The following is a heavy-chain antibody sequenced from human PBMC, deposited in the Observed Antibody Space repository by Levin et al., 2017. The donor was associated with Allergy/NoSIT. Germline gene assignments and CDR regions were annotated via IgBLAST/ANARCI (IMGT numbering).Heavy chain of an antibody. CDR1: GDSVSSNSAA. J-gene: IGHJ3*02. D-gene: IGHD3-10*01. Sequence: SETLSLTCAISGDSVSSNSAAWNWIRQSPSRGLEWLGRTYYRSKWYNDYAVSVKSRITINPDTSKNQFSLQLNSVTPEDTAVYYCAREEFRLLWFGPNAFDIWGQGTMVTVSS. CDR2: TYYRSKWYN. V-gene: IGHV6-1*01. CDR3: AREEFRLLWFGPNAFDI.